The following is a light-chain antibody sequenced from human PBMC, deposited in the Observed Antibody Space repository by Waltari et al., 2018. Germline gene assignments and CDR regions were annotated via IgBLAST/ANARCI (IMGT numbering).Light chain of an antibody. CDR2: GAS. Sequence: IVLTQSPGTLSLSPGERATLSCRPSQSVSRYLAWYQQNPGQAPRLLIYGASTRATGSPDRFSGSGSGTDFSLTISRLDPEDFAVYFCQQHVSLPATFGQGTKVEIK. CDR3: QQHVSLPAT. J-gene: IGKJ1*01. V-gene: IGKV3-20*01. CDR1: QSVSRY.